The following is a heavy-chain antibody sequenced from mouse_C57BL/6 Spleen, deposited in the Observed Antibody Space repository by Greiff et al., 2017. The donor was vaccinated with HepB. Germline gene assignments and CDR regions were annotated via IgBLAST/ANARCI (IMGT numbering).Heavy chain of an antibody. D-gene: IGHD2-1*01. J-gene: IGHJ3*01. CDR1: GYTFTSYW. V-gene: IGHV1-69*01. CDR3: AGGNYAFAD. CDR2: IDPSDSYT. Sequence: QVQLQQPGAELVMPGASVKLSCKASGYTFTSYWMPWVKQRPGQGLEWIGEIDPSDSYTNYNQKFKGKSTLTVDKSSSTAYMQLSSLTSEDSAVYYCAGGNYAFADWGQGTLVTVSA.